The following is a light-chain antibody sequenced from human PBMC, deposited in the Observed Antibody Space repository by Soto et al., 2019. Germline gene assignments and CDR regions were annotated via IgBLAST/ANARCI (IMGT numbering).Light chain of an antibody. CDR1: SSDVGGYNY. CDR3: SSYAGSFYV. J-gene: IGLJ1*01. CDR2: EVS. V-gene: IGLV2-8*01. Sequence: QSALTQPPSASGSPGQSVTISCTGTSSDVGGYNYVSWYQQHPGKAPKLMISEVSKRPSGVSDRFSGSKSGNTASLTVSGLQAEDEADYYCSSYAGSFYVFGTGTKVTVL.